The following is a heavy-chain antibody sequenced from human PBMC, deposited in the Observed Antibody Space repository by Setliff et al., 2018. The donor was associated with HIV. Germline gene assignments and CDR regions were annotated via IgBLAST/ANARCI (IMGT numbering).Heavy chain of an antibody. CDR2: IYYTGTT. V-gene: IGHV4-59*11. J-gene: IGHJ4*02. CDR3: ARGRHIEATIPLDH. Sequence: SETLSLTCTVSGVSGGSISSHYWNWIRQPPGKGLEWIGYIYYTGTTKNNPSLKSRVTMSIDTSKNQFSLKLSSVTAADTAVYYCARGRHIEATIPLDHWGQGTLVTVSS. D-gene: IGHD5-12*01. CDR1: GGSISSHY.